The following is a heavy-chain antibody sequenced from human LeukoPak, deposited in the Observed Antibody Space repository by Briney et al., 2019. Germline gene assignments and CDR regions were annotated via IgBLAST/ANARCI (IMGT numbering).Heavy chain of an antibody. D-gene: IGHD3-22*01. V-gene: IGHV4-59*01. J-gene: IGHJ6*03. Sequence: PSETLSLTCFVSGGSISSYYWSWIRQPPGKGLEWIGYIYYRGNTNYNPSLKSRVTISLDTSKNQFSLRLSSVTAADTAVYHCARGIYDRSGFSYYYDHMDVWGKGTTVTVSS. CDR2: IYYRGNT. CDR3: ARGIYDRSGFSYYYDHMDV. CDR1: GGSISSYY.